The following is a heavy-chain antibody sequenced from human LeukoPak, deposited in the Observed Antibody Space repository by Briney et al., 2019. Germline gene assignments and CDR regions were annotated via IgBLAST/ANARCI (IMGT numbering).Heavy chain of an antibody. D-gene: IGHD1-26*01. Sequence: GGSLRLYCAASGFTFSDHYMSWFRQAPGKGLEWVSYISSSGSTIYYADSVKGRFTISRDNAKNSLYLQMNRLRAEDTAVYYCARPKRGAFDPWGQGTLVTVSS. V-gene: IGHV3-11*01. CDR3: ARPKRGAFDP. CDR2: ISSSGSTI. CDR1: GFTFSDHY. J-gene: IGHJ5*02.